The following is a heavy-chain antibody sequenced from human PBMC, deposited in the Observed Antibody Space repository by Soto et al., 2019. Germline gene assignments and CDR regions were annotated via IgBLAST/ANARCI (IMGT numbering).Heavy chain of an antibody. V-gene: IGHV3-66*01. D-gene: IGHD6-19*01. Sequence: PGGSLRLSCAASGFTVGTNDMSWVRQAPGKGLEWIALIHRVENSKYSDSTYYADSVRDRFTISRDNSKNTVDLQMNDLSAEDTAMYYCERDGSGPFDYWGQGSLVTVSS. CDR3: ERDGSGPFDY. CDR2: IHRVENSKYSDST. CDR1: GFTVGTND. J-gene: IGHJ4*02.